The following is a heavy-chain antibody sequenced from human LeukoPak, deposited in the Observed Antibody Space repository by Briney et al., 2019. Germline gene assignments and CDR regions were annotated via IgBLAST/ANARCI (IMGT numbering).Heavy chain of an antibody. CDR2: INPDGRST. CDR3: AKVDGTGNSVFDY. D-gene: IGHD6-19*01. Sequence: PGGSLRLSCAASGFRFNTYWMHWVRQAPGEGLVWVSRINPDGRSTDYANSVKGRFTISRDNAKNTLYLQMNSLRVEDTATYYCAKVDGTGNSVFDYWGQGTLVPVSS. V-gene: IGHV3-74*01. CDR1: GFRFNTYW. J-gene: IGHJ4*02.